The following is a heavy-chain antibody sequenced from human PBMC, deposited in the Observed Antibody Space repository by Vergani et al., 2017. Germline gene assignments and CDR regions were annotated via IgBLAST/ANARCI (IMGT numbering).Heavy chain of an antibody. CDR3: ARDSGSYSPINYYYGMDV. J-gene: IGHJ6*02. CDR1: GYSISSGYY. Sequence: QVQLQESGPGLVKPSETLSLTCAVSGYSISSGYYWGWIRQPPGKGLEWIGSIYHSGSTYYNPSLKSRVTISVDTSKNQFSLKLSSVTAADTAVYYCARDSGSYSPINYYYGMDVWGQGTTVTVSS. CDR2: IYHSGST. D-gene: IGHD1-26*01. V-gene: IGHV4-38-2*01.